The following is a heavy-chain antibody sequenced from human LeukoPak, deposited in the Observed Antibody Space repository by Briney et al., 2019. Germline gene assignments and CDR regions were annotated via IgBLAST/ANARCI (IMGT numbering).Heavy chain of an antibody. CDR2: IYSGGST. CDR1: GFTVSSNY. Sequence: GGSLRLSCAASGFTVSSNYMSWVRRAPGKGLEWVSVIYSGGSTYYADSVKGRFTISRDNSKNTLYLQMNSLRAEDTAVYYCARDVGSSGYFDYWGQGTLVTVSS. V-gene: IGHV3-53*01. D-gene: IGHD6-19*01. J-gene: IGHJ4*02. CDR3: ARDVGSSGYFDY.